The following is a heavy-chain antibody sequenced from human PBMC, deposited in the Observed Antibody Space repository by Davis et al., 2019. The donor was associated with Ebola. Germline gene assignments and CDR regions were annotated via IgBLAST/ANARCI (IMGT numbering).Heavy chain of an antibody. CDR2: INHSGSS. CDR1: GGSFKSYY. J-gene: IGHJ5*01. Sequence: SETLSLTCAVYGGSFKSYYWNWIRQPPGKGLEWIGEINHSGSSKYNPSLKSRVTMSADTSENQVSLKLSSVTAADTAVYYCVRSVTMIRGVIPWFDPWGQGTLVAVSS. V-gene: IGHV4-34*01. CDR3: VRSVTMIRGVIPWFDP. D-gene: IGHD3-10*01.